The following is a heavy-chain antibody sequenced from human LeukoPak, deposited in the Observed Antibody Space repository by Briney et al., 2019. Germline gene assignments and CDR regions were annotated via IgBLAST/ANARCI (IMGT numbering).Heavy chain of an antibody. J-gene: IGHJ4*02. V-gene: IGHV4-59*01. CDR2: IYYTGST. D-gene: IGHD1-26*01. Sequence: PSETLSLTCTVSGNSLNYYYWSWIRQPPGKGLEWLGYIYYTGSTNYSPSLKSRVTISVDTSKNQFSLKLTSVTAADTAVYYCARYVGSIFDYWGQGSLVIVSS. CDR3: ARYVGSIFDY. CDR1: GNSLNYYY.